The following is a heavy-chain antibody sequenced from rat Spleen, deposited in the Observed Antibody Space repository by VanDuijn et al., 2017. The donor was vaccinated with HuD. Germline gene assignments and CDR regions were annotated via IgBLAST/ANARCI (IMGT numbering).Heavy chain of an antibody. CDR3: ARAPGNGYVMDA. D-gene: IGHD5-1*01. CDR1: GFSVTSYN. Sequence: QVQLKESGPGLVQPSQTLSLTCTVSGFSVTSYNVHWVRQPIGKGLERMGIIRAGGTTDYNSGLKSRLSISRDASKNHIFLKMNSLQSEDTATYHCARAPGNGYVMDAWGQGASVTVSS. V-gene: IGHV2-30*01. CDR2: IRAGGTT. J-gene: IGHJ4*01.